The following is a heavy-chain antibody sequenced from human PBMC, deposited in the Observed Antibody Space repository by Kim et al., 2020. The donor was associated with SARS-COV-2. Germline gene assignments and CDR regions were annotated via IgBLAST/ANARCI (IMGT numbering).Heavy chain of an antibody. CDR1: AYNFANYW. CDR2: IYPGDSDT. V-gene: IGHV5-51*01. J-gene: IGHJ6*02. CDR3: ARRCSWNHCTYGMDV. Sequence: GESLKISCKGSAYNFANYWIGWVRQTPGKGLEWMGIIYPGDSDTRYSPSFQGQVTISADKSISTAYLQWSSLKASDTAMYYCARRCSWNHCTYGMDVWGQGTTVTVSS. D-gene: IGHD1-1*01.